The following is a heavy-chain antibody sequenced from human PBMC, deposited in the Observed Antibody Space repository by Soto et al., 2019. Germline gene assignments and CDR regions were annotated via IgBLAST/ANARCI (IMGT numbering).Heavy chain of an antibody. Sequence: GGSLRLACAASGFTFSSYSMNWVRQAPGKGLEWVSSISSSSTYLYYADSLKGRFTISRDNAKHLLYLQMNSLRAEDTAVYYCARGGGTMVRGDTYGMDVWGQGTTVTVSS. D-gene: IGHD3-10*01. CDR1: GFTFSSYS. J-gene: IGHJ6*02. CDR3: ARGGGTMVRGDTYGMDV. CDR2: ISSSSTYL. V-gene: IGHV3-21*06.